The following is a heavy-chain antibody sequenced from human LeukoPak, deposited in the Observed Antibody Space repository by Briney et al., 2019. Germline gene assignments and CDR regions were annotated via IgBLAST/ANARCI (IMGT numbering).Heavy chain of an antibody. V-gene: IGHV3-64*01. CDR1: GFTFSSYA. J-gene: IGHJ4*02. CDR2: ISSNGGST. D-gene: IGHD2-15*01. Sequence: GGSLRLSCAASGFTFSSYAMHWVRQAPGKGLGYVSAISSNGGSTYYANSVKGRFTISRDNSKNTLYLQMGSLRAEDMAVYYCARDSCSGGSCYDYWGQGTLVTVSS. CDR3: ARDSCSGGSCYDY.